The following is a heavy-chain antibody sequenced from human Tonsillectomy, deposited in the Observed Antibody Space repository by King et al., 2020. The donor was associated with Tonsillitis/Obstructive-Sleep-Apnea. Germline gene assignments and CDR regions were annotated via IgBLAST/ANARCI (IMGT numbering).Heavy chain of an antibody. CDR1: GFSLSTSGVG. J-gene: IGHJ4*02. Sequence: TLKESGPTLVKPTQTLTLTCNFSGFSLSTSGVGVGWIRQPPGKALEWLALIYWDDDRRYSPSLKSRLTITKDTSKNQVVLTMTNMDPVDTATYCCAHKGPYDFWNVYYNGGSVVFDSWGQGTLVTVSS. CDR2: IYWDDDR. D-gene: IGHD3-3*01. V-gene: IGHV2-5*02. CDR3: AHKGPYDFWNVYYNGGSVVFDS.